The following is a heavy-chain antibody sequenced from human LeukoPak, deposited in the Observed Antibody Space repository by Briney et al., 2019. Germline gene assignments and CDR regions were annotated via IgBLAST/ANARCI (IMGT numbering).Heavy chain of an antibody. J-gene: IGHJ4*02. CDR2: IWYDGSNK. D-gene: IGHD1-26*01. CDR1: GFTFSSYG. Sequence: EGSLRLSCAASGFTFSSYGMHWVRQAPGKGLEWVAVIWYDGSNKYYADSVKGRFTISRDNSKNTLYLQMNSLRAEDTAVCYCAKDRGVGPTDYYFDYWGQGTLVTVSS. V-gene: IGHV3-33*06. CDR3: AKDRGVGPTDYYFDY.